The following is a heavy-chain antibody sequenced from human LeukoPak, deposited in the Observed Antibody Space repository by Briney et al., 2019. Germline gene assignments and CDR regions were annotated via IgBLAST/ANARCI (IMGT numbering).Heavy chain of an antibody. V-gene: IGHV4-39*07. Sequence: SETLSLTCTVSGGSISSSTFYWGWIRQPPGKGLEWIGTIYYSGSTFYNPSLKSRVTVSVDTSKNQFSLKLSSLTAADTAVYYCAREEQWLVRNWGQGTLVTVSS. CDR1: GGSISSSTFY. D-gene: IGHD6-19*01. CDR2: IYYSGST. CDR3: AREEQWLVRN. J-gene: IGHJ4*02.